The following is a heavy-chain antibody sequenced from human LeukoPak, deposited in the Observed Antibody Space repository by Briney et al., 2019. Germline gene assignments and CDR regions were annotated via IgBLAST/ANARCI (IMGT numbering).Heavy chain of an antibody. V-gene: IGHV3-53*01. J-gene: IGHJ4*02. Sequence: GGSLRLSCAASGLTVSVNYMTWVRQAPGKGLEWVSTIYTDGGTYYADSVKGRFTISRDESNNILYLQMNSLRGDDTAVYYCATRRRLSDYWGQGTLVTVSS. CDR3: ATRRRLSDY. D-gene: IGHD2/OR15-2a*01. CDR1: GLTVSVNY. CDR2: IYTDGGT.